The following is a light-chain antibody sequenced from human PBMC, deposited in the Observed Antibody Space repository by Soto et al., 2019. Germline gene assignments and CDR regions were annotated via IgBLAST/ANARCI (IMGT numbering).Light chain of an antibody. V-gene: IGLV2-14*03. J-gene: IGLJ1*01. CDR2: DVS. CDR3: SSYTTSNTRQIV. Sequence: QSALTQPASVSGSPGQSITISCTGTSSDVGGYNYVSWYQHHPGKAPKLIIYDVSNRPSGVSIRFSGSKSDNTASLTISGPQPENEADYHCSSYTTSNTRQIVFGTGTKVTAL. CDR1: SSDVGGYNY.